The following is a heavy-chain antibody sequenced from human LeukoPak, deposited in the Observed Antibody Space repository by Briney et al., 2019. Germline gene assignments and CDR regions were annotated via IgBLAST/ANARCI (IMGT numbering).Heavy chain of an antibody. Sequence: ASVKLSCKASGYTFTSHGISWVRQAPGQGLEWMGWISCYNGDTKYPQKLQGRVTMTTETSTSTAYMELRSLRSDDTAVYYCARDPSNTSGWFPYFDYWGQGTLVAVSS. CDR3: ARDPSNTSGWFPYFDY. CDR1: GYTFTSHG. CDR2: ISCYNGDT. V-gene: IGHV1-18*01. J-gene: IGHJ4*02. D-gene: IGHD6-19*01.